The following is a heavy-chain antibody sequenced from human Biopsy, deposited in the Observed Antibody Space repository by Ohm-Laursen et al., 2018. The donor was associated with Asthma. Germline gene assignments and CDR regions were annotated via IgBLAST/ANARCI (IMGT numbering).Heavy chain of an antibody. D-gene: IGHD3-22*01. V-gene: IGHV4-39*01. CDR3: ARHRGDSSGYYYDSFDY. CDR2: NYYSGNT. Sequence: SETLSLTCTVSGDSISSSSYYWGWTRQPPGKGLEWIGSNYYSGNTYYNPSLKSRVTISVDTSKNQFSLKLYSVTAADTAVYYCARHRGDSSGYYYDSFDYWGQGTLVTVSS. CDR1: GDSISSSSYY. J-gene: IGHJ4*02.